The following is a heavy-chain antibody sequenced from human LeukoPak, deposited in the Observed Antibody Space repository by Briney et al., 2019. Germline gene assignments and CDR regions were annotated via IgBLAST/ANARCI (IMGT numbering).Heavy chain of an antibody. CDR2: TRNSDNNM. Sequence: GGSLRLSCAASGFTFSDYNMGCLRQAPGKGLEWVSYTRNSDNNMFYADSVKGRFTISRDNAKYSVYLQMNSLRAEDTAVYYCARRIAGDGSHAFDIWGQGTMVTVSS. V-gene: IGHV3-11*01. CDR1: GFTFSDYN. D-gene: IGHD6-19*01. CDR3: ARRIAGDGSHAFDI. J-gene: IGHJ3*02.